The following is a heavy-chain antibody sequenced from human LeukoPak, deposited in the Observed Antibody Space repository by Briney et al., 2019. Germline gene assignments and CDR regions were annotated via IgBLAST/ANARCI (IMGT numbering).Heavy chain of an antibody. CDR3: ARWVPGYCSGGSCYVDY. CDR2: VRSSSSYI. J-gene: IGHJ4*02. CDR1: GFTFSSYS. Sequence: GGSLRLSCAASGFTFSSYSMNWVRQAPGKGLEWVSSVRSSSSYIYYADSVKGRFTISRDNAKNSLYLQMNSLRAEDTAVYYCARWVPGYCSGGSCYVDYWGQGTLVTVSS. V-gene: IGHV3-21*01. D-gene: IGHD2-15*01.